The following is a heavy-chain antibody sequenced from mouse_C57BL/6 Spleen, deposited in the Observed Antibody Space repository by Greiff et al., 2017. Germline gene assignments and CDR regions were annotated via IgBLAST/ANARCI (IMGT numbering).Heavy chain of an antibody. CDR1: GYTFTDYN. D-gene: IGHD2-5*01. J-gene: IGHJ4*01. V-gene: IGHV1-18*01. CDR3: ARGRAYYSNYGAMDY. Sequence: EVQLVESGPELVKPGASVKIPCKASGYTFTDYNMDWVKQSHGKSLEWIGDINPNNGGTIYNQKFKGKATLTVDKSSSTAYMELRSLTSEDTAVYYCARGRAYYSNYGAMDYWGQGTSVTVSS. CDR2: INPNNGGT.